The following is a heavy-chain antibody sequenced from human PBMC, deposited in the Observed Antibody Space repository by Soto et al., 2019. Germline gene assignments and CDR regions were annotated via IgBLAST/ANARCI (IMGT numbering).Heavy chain of an antibody. CDR2: MSPNSGNT. D-gene: IGHD3-22*01. Sequence: ASVKVSCKASGYTFTSYDINWVRQATGQGLEWMGWMSPNSGNTGYAQKFQGRVTMTRNTSISTAYMELSSLRSEDTAVYYCARGYPPGYYDSSGYYHGAFDIWGQGTMVTVSS. V-gene: IGHV1-8*01. CDR3: ARGYPPGYYDSSGYYHGAFDI. CDR1: GYTFTSYD. J-gene: IGHJ3*02.